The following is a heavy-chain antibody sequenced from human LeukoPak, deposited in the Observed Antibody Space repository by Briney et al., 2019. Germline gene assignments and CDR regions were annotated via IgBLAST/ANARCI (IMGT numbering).Heavy chain of an antibody. CDR2: IYTSGST. V-gene: IGHV4-61*02. J-gene: IGHJ4*02. D-gene: IGHD3-10*01. Sequence: PSETLSLTCTVSGGSISSGSYYWSWIRQPAGKGLEWIGRIYTSGSTNYKPSLKRRVTISVDTSKNQFSLKLSSVTAADTAEYYCARAGSGTYYKGFDYWGQGTLVTVSS. CDR1: GGSISSGSYY. CDR3: ARAGSGTYYKGFDY.